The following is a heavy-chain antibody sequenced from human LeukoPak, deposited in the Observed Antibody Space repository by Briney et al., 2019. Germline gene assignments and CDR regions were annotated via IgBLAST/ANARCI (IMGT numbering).Heavy chain of an antibody. J-gene: IGHJ4*02. Sequence: GGSLRLSCAASGFTLSSYAMSWVRQAPGKGLEWVSAISGSGGSTYYADSVKGRFTISRDNSKNTLYLQMNSLRAEDTAVYYCAKDSSGYYPTLSDYWGQGTLVTVSS. CDR1: GFTLSSYA. CDR2: ISGSGGST. CDR3: AKDSSGYYPTLSDY. D-gene: IGHD3-22*01. V-gene: IGHV3-23*01.